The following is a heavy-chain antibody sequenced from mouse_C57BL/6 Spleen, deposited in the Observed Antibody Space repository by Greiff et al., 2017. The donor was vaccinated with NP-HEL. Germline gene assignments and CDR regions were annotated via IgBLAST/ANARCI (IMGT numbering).Heavy chain of an antibody. Sequence: VQLQQSGAELVKPGASVKISCKASGYAFSSYWMNWVKQRPGKGLEWIGQIYPGDGDTNYNGKFKGKATLTADKSSSTAYMQLSSLTSEDSAVYFCARPYYYGSSYPYWYFDVWGTGTTVTVSS. D-gene: IGHD1-1*01. CDR3: ARPYYYGSSYPYWYFDV. CDR2: IYPGDGDT. CDR1: GYAFSSYW. V-gene: IGHV1-80*01. J-gene: IGHJ1*03.